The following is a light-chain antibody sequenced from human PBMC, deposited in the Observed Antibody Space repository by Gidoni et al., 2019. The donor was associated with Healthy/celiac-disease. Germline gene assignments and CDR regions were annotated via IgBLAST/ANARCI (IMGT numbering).Light chain of an antibody. J-gene: IGKJ1*01. CDR1: QNVSSN. CDR3: QQYNDWPPGT. Sequence: EIVMTQSPATLSVSPGERATLSCRASQNVSSNLAWYQQKPGQATRLLIYGASTRSTGIPARFSGSGSGTEFTLTISSLQSEDFAVYYCQQYNDWPPGTFGQGTKVEIK. CDR2: GAS. V-gene: IGKV3-15*01.